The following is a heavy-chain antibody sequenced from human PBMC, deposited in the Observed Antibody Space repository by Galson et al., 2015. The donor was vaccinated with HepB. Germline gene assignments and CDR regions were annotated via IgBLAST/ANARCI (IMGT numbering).Heavy chain of an antibody. J-gene: IGHJ5*02. Sequence: SVKVSCKASGYTFTSYGISWVRQAPGQGLEWMGWISAYNGNANYAQKLLGRVTMTTDTSTSTAYMELRSLRSDDTAVYYCAREWALGRNWFDPWGQGTLVTVSS. D-gene: IGHD1-26*01. CDR2: ISAYNGNA. CDR1: GYTFTSYG. CDR3: AREWALGRNWFDP. V-gene: IGHV1-18*01.